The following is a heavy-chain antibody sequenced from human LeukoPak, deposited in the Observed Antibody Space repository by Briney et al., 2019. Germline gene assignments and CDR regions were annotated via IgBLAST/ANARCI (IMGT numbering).Heavy chain of an antibody. CDR3: ARSVTMVRGVIFAQWFDP. CDR1: GYTFTSYD. V-gene: IGHV1-8*03. J-gene: IGHJ5*02. D-gene: IGHD3-10*01. Sequence: ASVKVSCKASGYTFTSYDINWVRQATGQGLEWMGWMNPNSGNAGYAQKFQGRVTITRNTSISTAYMELSSLRSEDTAVYYCARSVTMVRGVIFAQWFDPWGQGTLVTITS. CDR2: MNPNSGNA.